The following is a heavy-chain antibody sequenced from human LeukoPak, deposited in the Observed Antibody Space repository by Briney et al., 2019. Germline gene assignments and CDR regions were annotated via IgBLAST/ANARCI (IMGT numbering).Heavy chain of an antibody. J-gene: IGHJ4*02. D-gene: IGHD3-22*01. Sequence: GASVKVSCKASGGTFSSYAISWVRQAPGQGLEWMGGIIPIFGTANYAQKFQGRVTITTDESTSTAYMELSSLRSEDTAVYHCARGDYYDSSALGYFDYWGQGALVTVSS. CDR2: IIPIFGTA. V-gene: IGHV1-69*05. CDR3: ARGDYYDSSALGYFDY. CDR1: GGTFSSYA.